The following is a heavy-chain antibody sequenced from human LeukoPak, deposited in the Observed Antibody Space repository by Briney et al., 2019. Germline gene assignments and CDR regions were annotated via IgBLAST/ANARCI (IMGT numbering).Heavy chain of an antibody. Sequence: GGSLRLSCTVSGFTVSSNSMSWVRQAPGKGLEWVSFIYSDNTHYSDSVKGRFTISRDNSKNTLYLQMNSLRAEDTAVYYCARGSWQQRSWYWGYYYYYMDVWGKGTTVTVSS. CDR2: IYSDNT. CDR1: GFTVSSNS. D-gene: IGHD6-13*01. J-gene: IGHJ6*03. V-gene: IGHV3-53*01. CDR3: ARGSWQQRSWYWGYYYYYMDV.